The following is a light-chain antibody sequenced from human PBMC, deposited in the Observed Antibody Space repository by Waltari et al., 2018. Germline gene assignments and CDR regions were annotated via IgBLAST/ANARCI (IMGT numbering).Light chain of an antibody. Sequence: DIQMTQSPSSLSASVGDKVTITCRASQRISTWLAWFQLKPGKAPKLLIYKASNLESWVPSRFSGSGSGTEFTLTISSLLPEDFATYYCQQYNSDSHSFGQGTRLEIK. CDR3: QQYNSDSHS. CDR1: QRISTW. J-gene: IGKJ2*01. V-gene: IGKV1-5*03. CDR2: KAS.